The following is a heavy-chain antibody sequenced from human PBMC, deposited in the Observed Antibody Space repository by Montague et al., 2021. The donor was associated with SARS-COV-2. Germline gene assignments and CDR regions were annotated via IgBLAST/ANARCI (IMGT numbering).Heavy chain of an antibody. CDR2: IDIGGTS. J-gene: IGHJ4*02. V-gene: IGHV4-39*07. D-gene: IGHD3-9*01. CDR3: ARSRDWYLGN. Sequence: SETLSLTCTVSGDSISRGGYFWGWIRQPPGKGLGWIACIDIGGTSYFNPSLKSRVTISIDSSKNQFSLNVTSVTAADTAVYFCARSRDWYLGNWGQGTLATVSS. CDR1: GDSISRGGYF.